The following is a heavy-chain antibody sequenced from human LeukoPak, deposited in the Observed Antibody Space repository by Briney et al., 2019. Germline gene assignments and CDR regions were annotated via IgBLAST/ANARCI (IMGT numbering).Heavy chain of an antibody. CDR3: ARGGSSSSFDY. CDR1: GFALTTYG. D-gene: IGHD6-6*01. Sequence: GGSLRLSCAASGFALTTYGMHWVRQAPGKGLEWVAFIRYDGNNYYYADSVKGRFTISRDNSKNTLYLQMNSLRAEDTAVYYCARGGSSSSFDYWGQGTLVTVSS. V-gene: IGHV3-30*02. CDR2: IRYDGNNY. J-gene: IGHJ4*02.